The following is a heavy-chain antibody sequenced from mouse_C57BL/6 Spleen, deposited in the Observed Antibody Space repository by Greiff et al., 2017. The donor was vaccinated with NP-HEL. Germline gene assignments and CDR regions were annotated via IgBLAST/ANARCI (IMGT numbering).Heavy chain of an antibody. Sequence: EVKVVESGGGLVKPGGSLKLSCAASGFTFSSYAMSWVRQTPEKRLEWVATISDGGSYTYYPDNVKGRFTISRDNAKNNLYLQMSHLKSEDTAMYYCASALYDGYSYWYFDVWGTGTTVTVSS. CDR1: GFTFSSYA. J-gene: IGHJ1*03. D-gene: IGHD2-3*01. V-gene: IGHV5-4*03. CDR2: ISDGGSYT. CDR3: ASALYDGYSYWYFDV.